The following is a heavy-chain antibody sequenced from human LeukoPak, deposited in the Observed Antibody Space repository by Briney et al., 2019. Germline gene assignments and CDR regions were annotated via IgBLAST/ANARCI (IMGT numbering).Heavy chain of an antibody. CDR3: ARVESSGSLSGFDY. J-gene: IGHJ4*02. V-gene: IGHV4-4*02. Sequence: SETLSLTCTVSGGSISSSNWWSWVRQPPGKGLEWIGEIYHSGSTKYNPSLKSRVTISADKSKNQFSLKLTSVTAADTAVYYCARVESSGSLSGFDYWGQGTLVTVSS. CDR2: IYHSGST. D-gene: IGHD6-19*01. CDR1: GGSISSSNW.